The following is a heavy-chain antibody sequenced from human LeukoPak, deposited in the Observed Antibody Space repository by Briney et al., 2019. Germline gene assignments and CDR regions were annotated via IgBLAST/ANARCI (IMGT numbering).Heavy chain of an antibody. CDR2: IHYSGSS. Sequence: PSQTLSLTCTVSGGSISSYYWSWIRQPPGKGLEWIGYIHYSGSSNYNPSLKSRVTMSVDTSKNQFSLKVNPVTAADTAVYYCARDRPPDYGDHKRGGNHMDVWGKGTTVTVSS. J-gene: IGHJ6*03. CDR1: GGSISSYY. D-gene: IGHD4-17*01. V-gene: IGHV4-59*01. CDR3: ARDRPPDYGDHKRGGNHMDV.